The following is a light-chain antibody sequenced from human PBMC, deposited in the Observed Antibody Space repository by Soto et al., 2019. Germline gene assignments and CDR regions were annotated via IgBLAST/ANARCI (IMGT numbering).Light chain of an antibody. V-gene: IGKV1-9*01. CDR3: QQLHSNPYT. CDR1: QGITKY. J-gene: IGKJ2*01. Sequence: DIQLTQSPSFLSASVGDRVTITCRASQGITKYLAWYQQKPGTAPQLLIYAASTLQSGVPSRFSGSGSGTEFTLTISSLQPADFATYYCQQLHSNPYTFGQGTKVEI. CDR2: AAS.